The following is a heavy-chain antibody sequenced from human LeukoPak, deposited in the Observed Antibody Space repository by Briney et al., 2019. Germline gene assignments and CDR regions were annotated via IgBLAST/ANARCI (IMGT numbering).Heavy chain of an antibody. V-gene: IGHV4-34*01. CDR2: MNHSGST. D-gene: IGHD2-21*02. CDR3: ARGLIVVVTAIRGVAFDI. J-gene: IGHJ3*02. CDR1: GGSFSGYY. Sequence: SETLSLTCAVYGGSFSGYYWGWICQPPGKGLEWIGKMNHSGSTDYNPSLKSRVTISVDTSKNQFSLKLSSVTAADTAVYYCARGLIVVVTAIRGVAFDIWGQGTMVTVSS.